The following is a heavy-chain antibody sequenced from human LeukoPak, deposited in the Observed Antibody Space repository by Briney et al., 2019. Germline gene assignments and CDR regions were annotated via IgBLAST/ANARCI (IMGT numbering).Heavy chain of an antibody. CDR2: INHSGST. CDR1: GFTFSSYA. D-gene: IGHD4-11*01. V-gene: IGHV4-34*01. CDR3: ARRTVTTRGGNWFDP. J-gene: IGHJ5*02. Sequence: GSLRLSCAASGFTFSSYAMSWVRQPPGKGLEWIGEINHSGSTNYNPSLKSRVTISVDTSKKQFSLKLSSVTAADSAVYYCARRTVTTRGGNWFDPWGQGTLVTVSS.